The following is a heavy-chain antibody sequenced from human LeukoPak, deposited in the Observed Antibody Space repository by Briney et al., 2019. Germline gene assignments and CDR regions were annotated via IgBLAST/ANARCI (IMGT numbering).Heavy chain of an antibody. CDR3: AKVYLAYGGYGNSFDI. J-gene: IGHJ3*02. CDR1: GFTFSSYG. CDR2: ISYDGSNK. D-gene: IGHD4-17*01. Sequence: GGSLRLSCAASGFTFSSYGMHWVRQAPGKGLEWVAVISYDGSNKYYADSVKGRFTISRDNSKNTLYLQMNSLRAEDTAVYYCAKVYLAYGGYGNSFDIWGQGTMVTVSS. V-gene: IGHV3-30*18.